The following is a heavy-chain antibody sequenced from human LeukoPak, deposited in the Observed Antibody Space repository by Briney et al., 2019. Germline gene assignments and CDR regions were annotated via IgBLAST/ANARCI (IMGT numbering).Heavy chain of an antibody. CDR3: ARDVTYYYDSSGGGFDY. D-gene: IGHD3-22*01. Sequence: GGSLRLSCAASGFTVSSNYMSWVRQAPGKGLEWVSLIYSDGTTYYADSVKGRFTISRDNSKNTLYLQMNSLRAEDTAVYYCARDVTYYYDSSGGGFDYWGQGTLVTVSS. CDR1: GFTVSSNY. J-gene: IGHJ4*02. CDR2: IYSDGTT. V-gene: IGHV3-53*01.